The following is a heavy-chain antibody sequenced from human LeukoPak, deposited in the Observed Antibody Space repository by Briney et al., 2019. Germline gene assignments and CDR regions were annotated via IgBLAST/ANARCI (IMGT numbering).Heavy chain of an antibody. CDR1: GFTFSSYA. V-gene: IGHV3-23*01. CDR2: ISVSGDAT. J-gene: IGHJ4*02. D-gene: IGHD2-15*01. Sequence: GGSLRLSCVASGFTFSSYAMNWVRQAPGKGLEWVSVISVSGDATYFADSVKGRFTISRDNSRNTLYLQMNSLRADDTAVYYCAKVTSGGNCCQSDYWGQGTLVTVSS. CDR3: AKVTSGGNCCQSDY.